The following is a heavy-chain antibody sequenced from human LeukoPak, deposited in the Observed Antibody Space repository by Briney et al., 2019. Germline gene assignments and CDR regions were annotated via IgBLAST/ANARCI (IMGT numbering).Heavy chain of an antibody. CDR2: ITANTGVT. CDR3: ASPYSNDDPFDY. Sequence: VASVKVSCKASGYTFTGYYMHWVGQDPGQGLEWMGWITANTGVTNYAQKFQDRVTMTRDTSISTAYMELSRLRSDDTAVYYCASPYSNDDPFDYWGQGTLVTVSS. J-gene: IGHJ4*02. V-gene: IGHV1-2*02. CDR1: GYTFTGYY. D-gene: IGHD4-11*01.